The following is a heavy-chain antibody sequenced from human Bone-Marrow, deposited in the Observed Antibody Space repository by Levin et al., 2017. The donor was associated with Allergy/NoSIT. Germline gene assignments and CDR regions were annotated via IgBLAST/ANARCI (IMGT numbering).Heavy chain of an antibody. CDR1: GGSFSGYY. V-gene: IGHV4-34*01. CDR3: AREGLLGNDAFDI. Sequence: SQTLSLTCAVYGGSFSGYYWSWIRQPPGKGLEWIGEINHSGSTNYNPSLKSRVTISVDTSKNQFSLKLSSVTAADTAVYYCAREGLLGNDAFDIWGQGTMVTVSS. CDR2: INHSGST. J-gene: IGHJ3*02. D-gene: IGHD2-15*01.